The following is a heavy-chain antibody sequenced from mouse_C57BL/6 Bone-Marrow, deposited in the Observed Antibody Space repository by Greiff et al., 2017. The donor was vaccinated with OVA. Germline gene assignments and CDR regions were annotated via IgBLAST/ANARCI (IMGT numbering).Heavy chain of an antibody. CDR1: EYEFTSYD. Sequence: EVMLVESGGGLVQPGESLKLSCESNEYEFTSYDMSWVRQTPEQRLELVAAINSDGGSTYYPDHMERRFIISRDNTKKTLYLQMSSLRSEDTAVYYCARHGGWLPFAYWGQGTLVTVSA. CDR3: ARHGGWLPFAY. CDR2: INSDGGST. D-gene: IGHD2-2*01. J-gene: IGHJ3*01. V-gene: IGHV5-2*01.